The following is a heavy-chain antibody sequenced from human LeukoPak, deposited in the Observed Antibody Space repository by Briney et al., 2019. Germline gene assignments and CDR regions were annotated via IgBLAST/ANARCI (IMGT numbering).Heavy chain of an antibody. CDR2: INPYNGNT. V-gene: IGHV1-18*01. J-gene: IGHJ6*02. Sequence: ASVKVSCKASGYTFTSYGISWVRQAPGQGLEWMGWINPYNGNTNYAQKLQGRVTMTTDTSTSTAYMELRSLRSDDTAVYYCARDKWLVEGGYYYYGMDVWGQGTTVTVSS. CDR3: ARDKWLVEGGYYYYGMDV. CDR1: GYTFTSYG. D-gene: IGHD6-19*01.